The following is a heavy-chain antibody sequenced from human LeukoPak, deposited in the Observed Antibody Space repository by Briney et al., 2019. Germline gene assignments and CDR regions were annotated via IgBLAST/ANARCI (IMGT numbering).Heavy chain of an antibody. Sequence: SETLSLTCTVSGGSISNFYWSWIRQPAGKGLEWIGHIFTSGSTYYNPSLKSRVTISLDTSKNQFSLKLSSVTAADTAVYYCARLGRNGHYYFHYWGQGTLVTVSS. D-gene: IGHD2-8*01. CDR3: ARLGRNGHYYFHY. CDR2: IFTSGST. J-gene: IGHJ4*02. V-gene: IGHV4-4*07. CDR1: GGSISNFY.